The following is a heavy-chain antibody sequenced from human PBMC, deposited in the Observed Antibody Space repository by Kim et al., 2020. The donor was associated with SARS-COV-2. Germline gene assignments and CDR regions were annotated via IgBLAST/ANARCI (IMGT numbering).Heavy chain of an antibody. CDR2: INPNSGGT. V-gene: IGHV1-2*06. Sequence: ASVKVSCKASGYIFTGYYMDWVRQAPGQGLEWMGRINPNSGGTNYAQKFQGRVTMTRDTSISTAYMELSRLRSDDTAVYYCARDTDSSGYSRKIDYWGQGTLVTVSS. CDR3: ARDTDSSGYSRKIDY. J-gene: IGHJ4*02. D-gene: IGHD3-22*01. CDR1: GYIFTGYY.